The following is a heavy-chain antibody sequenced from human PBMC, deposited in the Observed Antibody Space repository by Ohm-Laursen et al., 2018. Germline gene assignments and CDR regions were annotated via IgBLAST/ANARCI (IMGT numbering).Heavy chain of an antibody. CDR1: GYTFTSYY. V-gene: IGHV1-46*01. CDR2: INPSGGST. Sequence: SVKVSCKASGYTFTSYYMHWVRQAPRQGLEWMGIINPSGGSTSYAQKFQGRVTMTRDTSTSTAYMELRSLRSDDTAVYYCARDSRSFWSGYYSYWGQGTLVTVSS. CDR3: ARDSRSFWSGYYSY. D-gene: IGHD3-3*01. J-gene: IGHJ4*02.